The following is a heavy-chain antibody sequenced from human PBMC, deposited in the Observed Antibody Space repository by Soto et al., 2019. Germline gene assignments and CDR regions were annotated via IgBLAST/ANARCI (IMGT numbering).Heavy chain of an antibody. CDR3: ARGVHYDSSGYYYFY. D-gene: IGHD3-22*01. V-gene: IGHV1-69*13. Sequence: GASVKVSCKASGGTFSNYAIDWVRQAPGQGLEWMGGITPVFGSANYAQKLQGRITVTADESTRTAYMELRSLRSEDTAVYYCARGVHYDSSGYYYFYWGQGTLVTVSS. J-gene: IGHJ4*02. CDR1: GGTFSNYA. CDR2: ITPVFGSA.